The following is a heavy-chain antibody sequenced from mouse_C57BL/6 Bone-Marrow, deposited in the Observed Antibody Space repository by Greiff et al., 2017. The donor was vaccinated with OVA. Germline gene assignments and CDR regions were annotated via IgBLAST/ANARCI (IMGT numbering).Heavy chain of an antibody. Sequence: QVQLQQSGPGLVQPSQSLSITCTVSGFSLTSYCVHWVRQSPGKGLEWLGVIWRGGSTDYNAAFMSRLSITKENSKSQVFFKMNSLQADDTAIYYCAKNPKSIYYYGSSYAMDYWGQGTSVTVSS. CDR3: AKNPKSIYYYGSSYAMDY. J-gene: IGHJ4*01. D-gene: IGHD1-1*01. CDR2: IWRGGST. V-gene: IGHV2-5*01. CDR1: GFSLTSYC.